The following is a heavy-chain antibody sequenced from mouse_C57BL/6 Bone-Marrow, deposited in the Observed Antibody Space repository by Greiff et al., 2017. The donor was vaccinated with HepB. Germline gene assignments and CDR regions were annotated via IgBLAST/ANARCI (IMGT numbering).Heavy chain of an antibody. V-gene: IGHV5-9*01. J-gene: IGHJ2*01. Sequence: EVKLEESGGGLVKPGGSLKLSCAASGFTFSSYTMSWVRQTPEKRLEWVATISGCGGNTYYPDSVKGRFTISRDNAKNTLYLQMSSLRSEDTALYYCARDGYYPYYFDYWGQGTTLTVSS. D-gene: IGHD2-3*01. CDR1: GFTFSSYT. CDR3: ARDGYYPYYFDY. CDR2: ISGCGGNT.